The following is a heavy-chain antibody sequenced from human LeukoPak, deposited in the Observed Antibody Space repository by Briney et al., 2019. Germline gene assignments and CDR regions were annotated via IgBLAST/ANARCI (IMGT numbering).Heavy chain of an antibody. CDR3: AKDARRTFGLSSGLYRGSYYFDY. J-gene: IGHJ4*02. D-gene: IGHD6-19*01. V-gene: IGHV3-23*01. CDR1: GFTFSSYA. CDR2: ISGSGGST. Sequence: GGSLRLSCAASGFTFSSYAMSWVRQAPGKGLEWVSAISGSGGSTYYADSVKGRFTISRDNSKDTLYLQMNSLRTEDTAVYYCAKDARRTFGLSSGLYRGSYYFDYWGQGTLVTVSS.